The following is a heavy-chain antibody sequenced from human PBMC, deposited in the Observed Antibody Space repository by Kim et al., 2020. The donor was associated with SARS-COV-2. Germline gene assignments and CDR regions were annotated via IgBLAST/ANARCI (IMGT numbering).Heavy chain of an antibody. D-gene: IGHD3-10*01. CDR1: GYTFTSYA. CDR2: INAGNGNT. V-gene: IGHV1-3*01. J-gene: IGHJ3*02. CDR3: ARDYYGSGSYYHAFDI. Sequence: ASVKVSCKASGYTFTSYAMHWVRQAPGQRLEWMGWINAGNGNTKYSQKFQGRVTITRDTSASTAYMELSSLRSEDTAVYYCARDYYGSGSYYHAFDIWGQGTMVTVSS.